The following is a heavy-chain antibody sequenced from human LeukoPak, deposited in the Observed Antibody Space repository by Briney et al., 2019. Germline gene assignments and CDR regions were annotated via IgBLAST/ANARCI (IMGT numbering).Heavy chain of an antibody. CDR1: GFTFSSYW. V-gene: IGHV3-7*01. D-gene: IGHD6-13*01. CDR3: ARKGYSSSWYYFDY. J-gene: IGHJ4*02. Sequence: GGSLRLSCAASGFTFSSYWMSWVRQAPGKGLEWVANIKQDGSEEYYVDSVKGRFTISRDNAKNSLYLQMNSLRAEDTAVYYCARKGYSSSWYYFDYWGQGTLVTVSS. CDR2: IKQDGSEE.